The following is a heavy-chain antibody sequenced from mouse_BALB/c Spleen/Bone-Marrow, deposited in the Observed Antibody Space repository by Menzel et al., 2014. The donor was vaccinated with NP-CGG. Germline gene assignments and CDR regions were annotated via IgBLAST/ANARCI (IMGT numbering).Heavy chain of an antibody. D-gene: IGHD2-4*01. CDR3: ARDSFLITRALDY. Sequence: VKVVESGPGLVAPSQSLSITCTVSGFSLTGYGVSWVRQPPGKGLEWLGMIWGDGSTDYNSALKSRLSINKDNSKSQVFLKMSSLQTDDTARYYCARDSFLITRALDYWGQGTSVTVSS. J-gene: IGHJ4*01. V-gene: IGHV2-6-7*01. CDR2: IWGDGST. CDR1: GFSLTGYG.